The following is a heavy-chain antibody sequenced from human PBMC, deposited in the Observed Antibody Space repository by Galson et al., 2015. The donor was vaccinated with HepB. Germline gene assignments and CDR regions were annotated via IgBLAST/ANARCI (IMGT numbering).Heavy chain of an antibody. V-gene: IGHV3-33*01. D-gene: IGHD3-16*02. J-gene: IGHJ6*03. Sequence: SLRLSCAASGFTFSSYGMHWVRQAPGKGLEWVAAIWYDGSNKYYADSVKGRFTISRDNSKNTLYLQMNSLRAEDTAVYYCARASGSYRYVYYYYMDVWGKGTTVTVSS. CDR1: GFTFSSYG. CDR2: IWYDGSNK. CDR3: ARASGSYRYVYYYYMDV.